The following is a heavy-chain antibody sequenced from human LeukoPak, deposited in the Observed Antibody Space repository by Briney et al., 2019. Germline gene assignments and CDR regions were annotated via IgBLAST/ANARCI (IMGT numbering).Heavy chain of an antibody. CDR3: ARQRYCSSTSCYEIGYYYYMDV. CDR1: GGSISSSSYY. J-gene: IGHJ6*03. CDR2: IYYSGCT. V-gene: IGHV4-39*01. D-gene: IGHD2-2*01. Sequence: ASETLSLTCTVSGGSISSSSYYWGWIRQPPGKGLEWIGSIYYSGCTYYNPSLKSRVTISVDTSKNQFSLKLSSVTAADTAVYYCARQRYCSSTSCYEIGYYYYMDVWGKGTTVTVSS.